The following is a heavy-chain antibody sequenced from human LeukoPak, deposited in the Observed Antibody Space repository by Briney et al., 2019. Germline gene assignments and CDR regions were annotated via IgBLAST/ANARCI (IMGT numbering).Heavy chain of an antibody. CDR3: AREYYYDSSGPLGSDY. D-gene: IGHD3-22*01. V-gene: IGHV3-33*01. CDR1: GFTFSSHV. Sequence: GGSLRLSCAASGFTFSSHVMHWVRQAPGKGLEWVAVIWYDGGNKYYADSVKGRFTISRDNSKNTLYLQMNSLRAEDTAVYYCAREYYYDSSGPLGSDYWGQGTLVTVSS. J-gene: IGHJ4*02. CDR2: IWYDGGNK.